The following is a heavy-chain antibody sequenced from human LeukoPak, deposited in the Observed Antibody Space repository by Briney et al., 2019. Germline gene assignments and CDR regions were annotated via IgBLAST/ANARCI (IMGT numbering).Heavy chain of an antibody. CDR1: GGPFSGYS. Sequence: SETLSLTCAVYGGPFSGYSWSWIRQSPGKGLEWIGEVNHSGGTNYNPSLKSRVTISVDKSKNQFSLKLGSVTAADTAVYYCARDVTGSASDYWGQGTLVTVSS. CDR2: VNHSGGT. J-gene: IGHJ4*02. V-gene: IGHV4-34*01. D-gene: IGHD1-1*01. CDR3: ARDVTGSASDY.